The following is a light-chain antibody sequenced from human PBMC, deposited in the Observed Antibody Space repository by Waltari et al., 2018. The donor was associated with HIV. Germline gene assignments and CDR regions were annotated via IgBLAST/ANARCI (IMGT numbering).Light chain of an antibody. V-gene: IGLV2-14*01. CDR1: SSDVGAYNY. CDR3: SSFTTSNSLL. Sequence: QSALTQPASVSGSPGQSITVSSTGTSSDVGAYNYVSWYQQTPGPAPKLVIYEVSNRPSGISYRFSGSKSGNTASLTISGLQTEDEGDYYCSSFTTSNSLLFGGGTKVTVL. CDR2: EVS. J-gene: IGLJ2*01.